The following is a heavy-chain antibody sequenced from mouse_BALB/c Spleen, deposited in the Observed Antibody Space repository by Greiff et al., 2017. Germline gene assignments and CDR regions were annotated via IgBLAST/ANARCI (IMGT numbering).Heavy chain of an antibody. CDR1: GFSLTSYG. Sequence: VHLVESGPGLVAPSQSLSITCTVSGFSLTSYGVHWVRQPPGKGLEWLGVIWAGGSTNYNSALMSRLSISKDNSKSQVFLKMNSLQTDDTAMYYCARYYYGSSYLAYWGQGTLVTVSA. J-gene: IGHJ3*01. D-gene: IGHD1-1*01. V-gene: IGHV2-9*02. CDR2: IWAGGST. CDR3: ARYYYGSSYLAY.